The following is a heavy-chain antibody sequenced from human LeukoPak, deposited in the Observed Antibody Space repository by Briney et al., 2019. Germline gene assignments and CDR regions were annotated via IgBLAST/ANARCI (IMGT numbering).Heavy chain of an antibody. D-gene: IGHD5-12*01. J-gene: IGHJ4*02. CDR1: GGSFSGYY. Sequence: PSETLSLTCGVHGGSFSGYYWSWIRQSPGKGLEWIGQINQSGSTNYNASLKSRVTISIDMSNNQFSLKLNSVTAADTAVYYCARSPPPYRYTGYDFFEWGQGTLVSVSS. CDR2: INQSGST. CDR3: ARSPPPYRYTGYDFFE. V-gene: IGHV4-34*01.